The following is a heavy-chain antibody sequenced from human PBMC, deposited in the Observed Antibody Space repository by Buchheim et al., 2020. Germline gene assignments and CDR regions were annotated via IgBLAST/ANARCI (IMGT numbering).Heavy chain of an antibody. Sequence: QVQLVESGGGLVKPGGSLRLSCAASGFTFSDYSMSWIRQAPGKGLEWISYISSTGNTIYYADSVKGRFTISRDDANNSLYLQMNSLRAEDTAVYYCARDYCSGGSCYNWFDPWGQGTL. CDR2: ISSTGNTI. D-gene: IGHD2-15*01. J-gene: IGHJ5*02. CDR1: GFTFSDYS. CDR3: ARDYCSGGSCYNWFDP. V-gene: IGHV3-11*01.